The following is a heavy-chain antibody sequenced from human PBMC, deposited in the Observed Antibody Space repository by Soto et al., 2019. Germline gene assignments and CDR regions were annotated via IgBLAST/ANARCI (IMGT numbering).Heavy chain of an antibody. Sequence: QVQLVQSGAEVKKPGASVKVSCKASGYTFTSYGITWVRQAPGQGLEWMGWISAYNGNTKYTQKLQGRVIMTTDTPTSTGYMELRSLRSDDTAVYYCARDLAVGLVDYWGQGTLVTVSS. V-gene: IGHV1-18*01. CDR2: ISAYNGNT. CDR1: GYTFTSYG. J-gene: IGHJ4*02. D-gene: IGHD6-19*01. CDR3: ARDLAVGLVDY.